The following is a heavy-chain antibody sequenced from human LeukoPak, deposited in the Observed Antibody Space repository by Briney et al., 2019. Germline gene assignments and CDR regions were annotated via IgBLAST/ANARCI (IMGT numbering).Heavy chain of an antibody. CDR1: GGSISSTNYY. J-gene: IGHJ4*02. D-gene: IGHD1-26*01. CDR3: ARRASGTYDHFDN. CDR2: IYYSGST. Sequence: SETLSLTCTVSGGSISSTNYYWGWIRQPPGKGLEWLGSIYYSGSTYYNPPLKSRVTISVDTSKNQFSLKLSSVTAADTAVYYCARRASGTYDHFDNWGQGTLVTVSS. V-gene: IGHV4-39*01.